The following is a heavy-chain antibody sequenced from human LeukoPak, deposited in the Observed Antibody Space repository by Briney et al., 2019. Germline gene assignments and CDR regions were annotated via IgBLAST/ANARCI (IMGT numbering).Heavy chain of an antibody. CDR1: GGSVSSGSYY. Sequence: SETLSLTCTVSGGSVSSGSYYWRWIRQPPGKGLEWIGYIYYSGSTNYNPSLKSRVTISVDTSKNQFSLKLSSVTAADTAVYYCARDDGYYGMDVWGQGTTVTVSS. D-gene: IGHD5-24*01. V-gene: IGHV4-61*01. CDR3: ARDDGYYGMDV. CDR2: IYYSGST. J-gene: IGHJ6*02.